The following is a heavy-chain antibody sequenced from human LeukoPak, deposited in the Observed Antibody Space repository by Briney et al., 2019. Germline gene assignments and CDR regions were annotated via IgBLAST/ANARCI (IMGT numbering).Heavy chain of an antibody. CDR3: AKDSLRGYSGSVRSDLDY. D-gene: IGHD5-12*01. CDR1: GFTFSSYG. CDR2: IRYDGSNK. Sequence: PGGSLRLSCAASGFTFSSYGMHWVRQAPGKGLEWVAFIRYDGSNKYYADSVKGRFTISRDNSKNTLYLQMNSLRAEDTAVYYCAKDSLRGYSGSVRSDLDYWGQGTLVTVSS. J-gene: IGHJ4*02. V-gene: IGHV3-30*02.